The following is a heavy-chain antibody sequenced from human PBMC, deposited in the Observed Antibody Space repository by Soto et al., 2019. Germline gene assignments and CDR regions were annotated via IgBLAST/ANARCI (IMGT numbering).Heavy chain of an antibody. Sequence: PGGSLRLSCAASGFTFSSYWMSWVRQAPGKGLEWVANIKQDGSEKYYVDSVKGRFTISRDNAKNSLYLQMNSLRAEDTAVYYCARVEQIVFSGGFDPWGQGTPVTFSS. CDR2: IKQDGSEK. CDR1: GFTFSSYW. CDR3: ARVEQIVFSGGFDP. D-gene: IGHD6-6*01. J-gene: IGHJ5*02. V-gene: IGHV3-7*01.